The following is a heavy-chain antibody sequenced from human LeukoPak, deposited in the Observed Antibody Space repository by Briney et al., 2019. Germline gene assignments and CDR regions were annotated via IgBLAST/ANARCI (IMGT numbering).Heavy chain of an antibody. CDR2: ISAYNGNT. Sequence: ASVKVSCKASGYTFTSYGISWVRQAPGQGLEWMGWISAYNGNTNYAQKLQGRVTMTTDTSTSTAYMELRSLRSDDTAVYYCARTTTGISYVGVDYWGQGTLVIVSS. CDR1: GYTFTSYG. V-gene: IGHV1-18*01. CDR3: ARTTTGISYVGVDY. J-gene: IGHJ4*02. D-gene: IGHD1-14*01.